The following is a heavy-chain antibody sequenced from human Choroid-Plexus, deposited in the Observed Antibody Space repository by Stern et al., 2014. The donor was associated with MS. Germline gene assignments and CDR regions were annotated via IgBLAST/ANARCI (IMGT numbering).Heavy chain of an antibody. CDR2: ISAYNGNT. D-gene: IGHD5-24*01. CDR1: GYTFTSYG. J-gene: IGHJ4*02. Sequence: VQLVQSGAEVKKPGASVKVSCKASGYTFTSYGISWVRQAPGQGLEWMGWISAYNGNTNSAQTRQGRVTMTTDTSTNTAYMELRGLRSDDTAVYYCARDGDGYNPYYFDYWGQGTLVTVSS. CDR3: ARDGDGYNPYYFDY. V-gene: IGHV1-18*01.